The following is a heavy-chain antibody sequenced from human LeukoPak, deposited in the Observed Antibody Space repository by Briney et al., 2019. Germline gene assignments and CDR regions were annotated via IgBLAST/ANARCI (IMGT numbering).Heavy chain of an antibody. CDR1: GGSFSGYY. Sequence: PSETLSLTCAVCGGSFSGYYWSWIRQPPGKGLEWIGSIYYSGSTYYNPSLKSRVTISVDTSKNQFSLNLSSVTAADTAVYFCARDEGSSYPFDYWGQGTLVTVSS. V-gene: IGHV4-34*11. D-gene: IGHD2-2*01. CDR2: IYYSGST. J-gene: IGHJ4*02. CDR3: ARDEGSSYPFDY.